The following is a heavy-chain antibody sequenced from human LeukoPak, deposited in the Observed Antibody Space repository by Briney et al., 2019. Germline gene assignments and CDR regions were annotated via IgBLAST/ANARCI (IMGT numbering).Heavy chain of an antibody. CDR2: IKQDGSEK. V-gene: IGHV3-7*01. CDR3: VRDHVRGVIPYDY. Sequence: PGGSLRLSCAASGFTFSSYWMSWVRQAPGKGLEWVANIKQDGSEKYYVDSVKGRFTISRDNAKNSLYLQMNSLRAEDTAVYYCVRDHVRGVIPYDYWGQGTLVTVSS. CDR1: GFTFSSYW. D-gene: IGHD3-10*02. J-gene: IGHJ4*02.